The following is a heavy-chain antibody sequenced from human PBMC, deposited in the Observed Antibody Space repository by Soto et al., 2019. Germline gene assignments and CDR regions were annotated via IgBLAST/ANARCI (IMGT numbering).Heavy chain of an antibody. V-gene: IGHV3-33*01. CDR2: IWYDGSNK. CDR1: GFTFSSYG. Sequence: GGSLRLSCAASGFTFSSYGMRWVRQAPGKGLEWVAVIWYDGSNKYYADSVKGRFTISRDNSKNTLYLQMNSLRAEDTAVYYCAREPGSLPAAYYYYGMDVWGQGTTVTV. D-gene: IGHD2-2*01. CDR3: AREPGSLPAAYYYYGMDV. J-gene: IGHJ6*02.